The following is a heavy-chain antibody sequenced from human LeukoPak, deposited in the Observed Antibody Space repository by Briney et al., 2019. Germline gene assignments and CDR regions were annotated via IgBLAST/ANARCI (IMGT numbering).Heavy chain of an antibody. CDR2: IKQDGSEK. CDR3: ARVDIDTAYDFDY. J-gene: IGHJ4*02. Sequence: GGSLRLSCAASGFTFSRYWMSWVRQAPGKGLEWVANIKQDGSEKYYVDSVKGRFTISRDNAKNSLYLQMNSLRAEDTAVYYCARVDIDTAYDFDYWGQGTLVTVSS. D-gene: IGHD5-18*01. V-gene: IGHV3-7*01. CDR1: GFTFSRYW.